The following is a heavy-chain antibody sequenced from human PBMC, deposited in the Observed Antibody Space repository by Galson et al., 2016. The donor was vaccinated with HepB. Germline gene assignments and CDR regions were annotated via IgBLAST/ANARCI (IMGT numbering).Heavy chain of an antibody. CDR2: THQSGSV. V-gene: IGHV4-4*02. D-gene: IGHD6-19*01. CDR1: GGSMSGNW. J-gene: IGHJ3*02. Sequence: SETLSLTCAVSGGSMSGNWWSWVRQPPGKGLEWIGETHQSGSVNYNPSLNSRVTISMDESKNHLSLRLNSMTAADTALYFCAGHTAVSGTRGFDIWGQGTMVTVSS. CDR3: AGHTAVSGTRGFDI.